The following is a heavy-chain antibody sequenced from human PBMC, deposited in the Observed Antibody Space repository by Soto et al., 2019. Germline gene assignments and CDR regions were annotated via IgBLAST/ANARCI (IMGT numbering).Heavy chain of an antibody. CDR3: ARDGGDGYNWAFDY. CDR2: IYHSGST. D-gene: IGHD2-21*01. J-gene: IGHJ4*02. CDR1: GGSISSGGYS. V-gene: IGHV4-30-2*01. Sequence: QLQLQESGSGLVKPSQTLSLTCAVSGGSISSGGYSWSWIRQPPGKGLEWIGYIYHSGSTYYNPSLKSRVTISVDRSKNQCSLKLSSVTAADTAVYYCARDGGDGYNWAFDYWGQGTLVTVSS.